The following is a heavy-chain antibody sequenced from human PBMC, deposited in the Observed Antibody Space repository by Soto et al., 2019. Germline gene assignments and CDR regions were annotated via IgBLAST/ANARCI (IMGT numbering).Heavy chain of an antibody. CDR1: RFILSTYD. Sequence: GGSLRLSCAASRFILSTYDMNWVRQAPGKGLEWVSYISSNSDIIHYTDSVKGRFTISRDNVKNSLSLQMNSLRDDDTAIYYYARTGGSRHDNWFDLWGQGTLVTVSS. CDR3: ARTGGSRHDNWFDL. J-gene: IGHJ5*02. D-gene: IGHD6-13*01. CDR2: ISSNSDII. V-gene: IGHV3-48*02.